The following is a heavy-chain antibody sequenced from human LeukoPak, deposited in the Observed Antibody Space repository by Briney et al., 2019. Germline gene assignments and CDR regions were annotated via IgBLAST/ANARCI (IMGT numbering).Heavy chain of an antibody. Sequence: SETLSLPCTVSGDSISSYYWSWIRQPPGKGLEWIGYIYYSGSTNYNPSLKSRVTISVDTSKNQFSLKLSSVTAADTAVYYCASAAAGTNFDYWGQGTLVTVSS. CDR2: IYYSGST. CDR1: GDSISSYY. J-gene: IGHJ4*02. V-gene: IGHV4-59*01. D-gene: IGHD6-13*01. CDR3: ASAAAGTNFDY.